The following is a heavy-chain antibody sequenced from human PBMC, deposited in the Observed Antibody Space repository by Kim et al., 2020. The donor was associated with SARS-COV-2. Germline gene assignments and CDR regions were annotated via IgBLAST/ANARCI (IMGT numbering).Heavy chain of an antibody. CDR2: IKSKTDGGTT. CDR3: TTGPAAAGTGYYDYM. V-gene: IGHV3-15*01. CDR1: GFTFRNAW. D-gene: IGHD6-13*01. Sequence: GGSLRLSCAASGFTFRNAWMSWVRQAPGKGLEWVGHIKSKTDGGTTEYAAPVQGRFTISRDDTKNTLYLQMNRLETEDTAEYYCTTGPAAAGTGYYDYM. J-gene: IGHJ6*03.